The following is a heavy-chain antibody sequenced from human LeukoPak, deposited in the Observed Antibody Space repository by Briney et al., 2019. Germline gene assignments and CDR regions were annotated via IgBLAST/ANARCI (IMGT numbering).Heavy chain of an antibody. D-gene: IGHD1-26*01. CDR1: GFTFSSYS. J-gene: IGHJ4*02. CDR3: AGLSGSFD. CDR2: ITASGTAM. V-gene: IGHV3-48*02. Sequence: GGSLRLSCAASGFTFSSYSMNWVRQAPGKGLEWVSHITASGTAMFYADSVKGRFTISRDNARNSLYLQMNSLRDEDTAVYYCAGLSGSFDWGQGTLVTVSS.